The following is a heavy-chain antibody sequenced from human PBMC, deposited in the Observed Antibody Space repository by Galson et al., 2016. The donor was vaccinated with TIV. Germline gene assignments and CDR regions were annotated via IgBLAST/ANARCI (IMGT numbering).Heavy chain of an antibody. CDR3: AREGEFSSSSWGAFDV. V-gene: IGHV3-74*01. CDR1: GFTFSSYW. D-gene: IGHD6-6*01. Sequence: SLRLSCAASGFTFSSYWMHWVRQAPGKGLVWVSPIYTDGNITSYADSVKGRFTISRDNTKNTVYLQMNSMRDDDTAVYYCAREGEFSSSSWGAFDVWGQGTMVTVSS. J-gene: IGHJ3*01. CDR2: IYTDGNIT.